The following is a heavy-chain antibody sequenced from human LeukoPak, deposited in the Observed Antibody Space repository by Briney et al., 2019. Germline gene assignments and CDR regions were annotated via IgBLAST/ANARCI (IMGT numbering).Heavy chain of an antibody. J-gene: IGHJ4*02. CDR1: GGSIRSSYYY. CDR3: ARHERWLQRSFDY. Sequence: SETLSLTCTVSGGSIRSSYYYWGWIRQPPGKGLEWIGSIYDSGSTYYNPSLKSRVTISVDTSKNQFSLKLSSVTAADTAVYYCARHERWLQRSFDYWGQGTLVTVSS. V-gene: IGHV4-39*01. CDR2: IYDSGST. D-gene: IGHD5-24*01.